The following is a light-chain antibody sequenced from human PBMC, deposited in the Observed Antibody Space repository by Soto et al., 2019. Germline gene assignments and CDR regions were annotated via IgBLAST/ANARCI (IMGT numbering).Light chain of an antibody. CDR2: AAS. V-gene: IGKV1-9*01. CDR3: QQLNGYPMYT. J-gene: IGKJ2*01. CDR1: QGISSY. Sequence: DIQLTQSPSFLSASVGDRVTITCRASQGISSYLAWYQQKPGKAPKLLIYAASTLQSGVPSRFSGSGSGTEFTLTISSLQPEDFATYYCQQLNGYPMYTFGQGTKVEIK.